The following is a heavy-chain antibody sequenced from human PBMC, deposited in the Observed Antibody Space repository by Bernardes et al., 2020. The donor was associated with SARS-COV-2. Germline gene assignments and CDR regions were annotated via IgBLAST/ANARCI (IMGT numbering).Heavy chain of an antibody. CDR3: ARWVLYDSSSWQQPFDY. CDR2: ISSSGSTI. J-gene: IGHJ4*02. D-gene: IGHD6-13*01. CDR1: GFTFSSYE. Sequence: GGSLRLSCAASGFTFSSYEMNWVRQAPGKGLEWVSYISSSGSTIYYADSVKGRFTISRDNAKNSLYLQMNSLRAEDTAVYYCARWVLYDSSSWQQPFDYWGQGALVTVSS. V-gene: IGHV3-48*03.